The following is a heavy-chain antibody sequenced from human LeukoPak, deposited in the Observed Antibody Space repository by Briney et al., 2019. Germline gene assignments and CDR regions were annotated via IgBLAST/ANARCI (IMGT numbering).Heavy chain of an antibody. CDR1: GYTFTNYY. Sequence: ASVKVSCKASGYTFTNYYVHWVRQAPGQGLEWMGIINPSGGTTTYAQKFQGRVTLTRDTSTNTVYMELSSLRSEDTAVYYCARGLDSNGYYAPWAQGTLVTVSS. D-gene: IGHD3-22*01. CDR3: ARGLDSNGYYAP. CDR2: INPSGGTT. J-gene: IGHJ5*02. V-gene: IGHV1-46*01.